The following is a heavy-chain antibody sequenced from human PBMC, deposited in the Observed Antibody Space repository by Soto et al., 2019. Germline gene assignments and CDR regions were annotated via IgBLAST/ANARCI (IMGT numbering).Heavy chain of an antibody. Sequence: EVQLVESGGGLVQPGGSLRLSCAASGFTFSNSWMHWVRQAPGKGLVWVSYTNPDGSSTTYADSVKGRFTISRDNAKNTLYLQMNSLGVEDTAMYYCARGIEGYFDPWGQGTLVTVSS. CDR1: GFTFSNSW. J-gene: IGHJ5*02. D-gene: IGHD1-1*01. V-gene: IGHV3-74*01. CDR3: ARGIEGYFDP. CDR2: TNPDGSST.